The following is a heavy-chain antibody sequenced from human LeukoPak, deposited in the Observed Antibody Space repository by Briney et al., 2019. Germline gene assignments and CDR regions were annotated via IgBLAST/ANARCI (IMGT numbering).Heavy chain of an antibody. Sequence: SETLSLTCTVSGYSIRSGYYWGWIRPPPGKGLEWIGSIYHSGSTYYNPSLKSRVTISVDTSKNQFSLKLSSVTAADTAVYYCARDIGWELLRNWFDPWGQGTLVTVSS. CDR1: GYSIRSGYY. J-gene: IGHJ5*02. CDR2: IYHSGST. CDR3: ARDIGWELLRNWFDP. D-gene: IGHD1-26*01. V-gene: IGHV4-38-2*02.